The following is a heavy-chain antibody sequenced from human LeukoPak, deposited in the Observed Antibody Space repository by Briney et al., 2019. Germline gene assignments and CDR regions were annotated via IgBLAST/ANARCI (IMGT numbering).Heavy chain of an antibody. D-gene: IGHD2-2*01. V-gene: IGHV4-31*03. Sequence: SETLSLTCTVSGGSISSGGYYWSWIRQHPGKRLAWIGYIYYSGSTYYNPSLKSRVTISVDTSKNQFSLKLSSVTAADTAVYYCARGCSSTSCHYYYGMDVWGKGTTVTVSS. CDR2: IYYSGST. J-gene: IGHJ6*04. CDR1: GGSISSGGYY. CDR3: ARGCSSTSCHYYYGMDV.